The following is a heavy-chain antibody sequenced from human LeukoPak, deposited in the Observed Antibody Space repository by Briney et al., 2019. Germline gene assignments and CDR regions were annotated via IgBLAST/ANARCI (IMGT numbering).Heavy chain of an antibody. CDR2: ISSSSSYI. CDR1: GFTFSSYS. D-gene: IGHD2-2*01. Sequence: PGGSLRLSCAASGFTFSSYSMNWVRQAPGKGLEWVSSISSSSSYIYYADSVKGRFTISRDNAKNSLYLQMNSLRAEDTAVYYCARYQLESYYFDYWGQGTLVTVSS. CDR3: ARYQLESYYFDY. V-gene: IGHV3-21*01. J-gene: IGHJ4*02.